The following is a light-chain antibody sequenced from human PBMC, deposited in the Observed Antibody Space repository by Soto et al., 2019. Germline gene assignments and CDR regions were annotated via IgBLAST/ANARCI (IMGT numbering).Light chain of an antibody. Sequence: QSVLTQPPSLSGAPGQRVTISCTGSRSNIGAGYDVHWYQHLPGTAPKVLIFDNSNRPSGVPDRFSGSKSGTSASLAITGLQAEDEAVYYCHSYNVSLRGPAFGGGTKVTVL. CDR3: HSYNVSLRGPA. V-gene: IGLV1-40*01. CDR1: RSNIGAGYD. J-gene: IGLJ2*01. CDR2: DNS.